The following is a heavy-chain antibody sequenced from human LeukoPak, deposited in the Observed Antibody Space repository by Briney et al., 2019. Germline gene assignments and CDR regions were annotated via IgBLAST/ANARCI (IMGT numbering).Heavy chain of an antibody. J-gene: IGHJ6*02. Sequence: SETLSLTCAVYGGSFSGYYWSRIRQPPGKGLEWIGEINHSGSTNYNPSLKSRVTISVDTSRNQFSLKLSSVTAADTAVYYCARPLGYGSGRYYYGMDVWGQGTTVTVSS. D-gene: IGHD3-10*01. CDR3: ARPLGYGSGRYYYGMDV. CDR1: GGSFSGYY. CDR2: INHSGST. V-gene: IGHV4-34*01.